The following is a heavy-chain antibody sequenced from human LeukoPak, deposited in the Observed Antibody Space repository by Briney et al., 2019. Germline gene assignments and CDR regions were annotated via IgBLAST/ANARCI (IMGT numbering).Heavy chain of an antibody. CDR3: APTAEAYTSWWRV. D-gene: IGHD3-16*01. CDR2: INPDSGFT. Sequence: GASVKVSCKASGYKFIDDYMHWVRQAPGQGPEFMGWINPDSGFTNYAQKFKGRVTITRDTSISTVYLEVRSLASDDTAVYYCAPTAEAYTSWWRVWGQGTLVTVSS. V-gene: IGHV1-2*02. J-gene: IGHJ4*02. CDR1: GYKFIDDY.